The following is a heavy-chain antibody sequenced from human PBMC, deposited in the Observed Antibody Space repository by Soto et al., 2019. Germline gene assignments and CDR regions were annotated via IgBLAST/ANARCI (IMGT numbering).Heavy chain of an antibody. D-gene: IGHD3-16*01. J-gene: IGHJ5*02. CDR1: GGSISDYC. CDR2: MYYNGNI. CDR3: ASGGNWFDP. V-gene: IGHV4-59*01. Sequence: PSETRSRTWNVSGGSISDYCWTGGRQSPEKGLEWIGYMYYNGNINYNPSLKRRVTISIDTSKNQFSLTLKPVTAADTAVYYCASGGNWFDPWGQGVLVTVSS.